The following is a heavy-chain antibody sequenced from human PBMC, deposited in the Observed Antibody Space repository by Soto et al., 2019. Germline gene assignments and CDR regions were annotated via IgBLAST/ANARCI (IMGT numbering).Heavy chain of an antibody. D-gene: IGHD3-3*01. J-gene: IGHJ6*02. Sequence: SETLSLTCTVSGGSISSYYWSWIRQPPGKGLEWIGYIYYSGSTNYNPSLKSRVTISVDTSKNQFYLKLSSVTAADTAVYYCARAGKHVYGFWSGHYRDYYGMDVWGQGTTVTVSS. CDR2: IYYSGST. V-gene: IGHV4-59*01. CDR1: GGSISSYY. CDR3: ARAGKHVYGFWSGHYRDYYGMDV.